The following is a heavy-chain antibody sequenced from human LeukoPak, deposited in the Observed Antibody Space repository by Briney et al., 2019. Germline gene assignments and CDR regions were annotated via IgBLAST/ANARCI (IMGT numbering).Heavy chain of an antibody. CDR2: TYYRSKWYN. V-gene: IGHV6-1*01. CDR3: ARDVNYYGSGSYYNGGDYYYYYYMDV. Sequence: SQTLSLTCAISGDSVSSNSAAWNWIRQSPSRGLEWLGRTYYRSKWYNDYAVSVKSRITINPDTSKNQFSLQLNSVTPEDTAVYYCARDVNYYGSGSYYNGGDYYYYYYMDVRGKGTTVTVSS. CDR1: GDSVSSNSAA. J-gene: IGHJ6*03. D-gene: IGHD3-10*01.